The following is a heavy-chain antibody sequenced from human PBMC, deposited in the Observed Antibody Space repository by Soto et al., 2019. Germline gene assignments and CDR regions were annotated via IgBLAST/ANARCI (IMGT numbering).Heavy chain of an antibody. Sequence: EAQLVESGGGLVQPGGSLRLSCAASGFTFSNYEMHWVRQAPGKGLEYVSGISNNGAHTDYAKSVKGRFTISRDNSENTLYRQMGSLRAEDMALYYCARRAYGSRWPNDYMDVWGKGTTVTVSS. J-gene: IGHJ6*03. CDR2: ISNNGAHT. CDR1: GFTFSNYE. D-gene: IGHD6-13*01. V-gene: IGHV3-64*01. CDR3: ARRAYGSRWPNDYMDV.